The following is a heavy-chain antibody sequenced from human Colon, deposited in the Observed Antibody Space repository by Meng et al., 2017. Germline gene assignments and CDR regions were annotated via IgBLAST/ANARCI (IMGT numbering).Heavy chain of an antibody. CDR2: ISNDGSWQ. Sequence: GGSLRLSCAASGFTLSSNPMHWVRQTPGKGLEWVSVISNDGSWQNYADSMKGRVTITRDNAKNTLNLQMNSRRTEDTALYHCARELHSSGHAGTFDVRGQGTLVTVSS. CDR1: GFTLSSNP. J-gene: IGHJ3*01. CDR3: ARELHSSGHAGTFDV. D-gene: IGHD3-22*01. V-gene: IGHV3-30*04.